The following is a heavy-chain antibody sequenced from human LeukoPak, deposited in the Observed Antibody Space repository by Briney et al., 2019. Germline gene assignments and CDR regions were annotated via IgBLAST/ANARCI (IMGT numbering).Heavy chain of an antibody. V-gene: IGHV1-69*04. D-gene: IGHD6-6*01. Sequence: GASVKVSCKASGGTFSSYAISWVRQAPGQGLEWMGRIIPIFGIASYAQKFQGRVTITADKSTSTAYMELSSLRSEDTAVYYCARAGSVPEYSGSPSSIYYYGMDVWGQGTTVTVSS. CDR3: ARAGSVPEYSGSPSSIYYYGMDV. CDR2: IIPIFGIA. CDR1: GGTFSSYA. J-gene: IGHJ6*02.